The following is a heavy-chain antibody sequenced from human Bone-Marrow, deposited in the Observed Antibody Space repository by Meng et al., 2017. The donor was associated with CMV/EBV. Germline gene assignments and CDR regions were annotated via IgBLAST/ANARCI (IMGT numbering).Heavy chain of an antibody. D-gene: IGHD1-1*01. J-gene: IGHJ4*02. Sequence: GGSLRLSCKGSGYSFTSYWISWVRQAPGQGLQWMGWISTYNGNTNYAQRFQGRVTLTTDPSTSTAYMELRRLRSDDTAVYYCARDRYNWDFYYWGQGTLVTVSS. CDR3: ARDRYNWDFYY. CDR2: ISTYNGNT. CDR1: GYSFTSYW. V-gene: IGHV1-18*04.